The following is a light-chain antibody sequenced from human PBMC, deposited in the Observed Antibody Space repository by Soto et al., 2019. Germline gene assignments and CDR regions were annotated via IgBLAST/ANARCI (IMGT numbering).Light chain of an antibody. CDR3: QQRSNWPIT. V-gene: IGKV3D-20*02. CDR2: GAS. Sequence: IVLTQSPCTLSLSPGERASLSCRASQSISSNYLAWYQQKPGQAPRLLIYGASSRATGIPGRFSGSGSGTDFTLTISDLEPEDFAVYYCQQRSNWPITFGQGTRLEIK. CDR1: QSISSNY. J-gene: IGKJ5*01.